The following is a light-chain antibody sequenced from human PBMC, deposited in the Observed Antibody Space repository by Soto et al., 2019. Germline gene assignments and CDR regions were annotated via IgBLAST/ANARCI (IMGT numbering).Light chain of an antibody. CDR1: SGDVGGYNY. V-gene: IGLV2-14*03. J-gene: IGLJ2*01. Sequence: QSALTQPASVSGSPGQSITISCTGTSGDVGGYNYVSWYQQHPGKAPKLIISDVTDRPSGVSNRFSGSKSGNTASLTISGLQGEDEADYYCSSYTTSTHMVFGGGTKLTVL. CDR3: SSYTTSTHMV. CDR2: DVT.